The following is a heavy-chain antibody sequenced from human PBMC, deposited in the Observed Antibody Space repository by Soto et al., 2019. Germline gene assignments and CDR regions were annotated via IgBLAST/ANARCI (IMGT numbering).Heavy chain of an antibody. CDR1: GDSVSSNSAA. D-gene: IGHD6-19*01. J-gene: IGHJ4*01. CDR3: ARGPGEQGLPRDYYFDY. V-gene: IGHV6-1*01. CDR2: TYYRSKWYN. Sequence: SQTLSLTCAISGDSVSSNSAAWNWVRQSPSRGLEWLGSTYYRSKWYNDYAVSVKSRITINPDTSKNPFSLQLNSVTPEDTAVEYCARGPGEQGLPRDYYFDYWGHGTLVTVSS.